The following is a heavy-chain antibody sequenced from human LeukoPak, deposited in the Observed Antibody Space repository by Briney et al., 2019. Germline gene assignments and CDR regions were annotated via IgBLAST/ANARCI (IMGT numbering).Heavy chain of an antibody. CDR2: MNPNSGNT. D-gene: IGHD3-3*01. V-gene: IGHV1-8*01. CDR3: ARGLYYDCWSGYYGPNYYGMDV. J-gene: IGHJ6*02. Sequence: ASVKVSCKASGYTFTSYDINWVRQATGQGLEWMGWMNPNSGNTGYAQKFQGRVTMTRNTSISTAYMELSSLRSEDTAVYYCARGLYYDCWSGYYGPNYYGMDVWGQGTTVTVSS. CDR1: GYTFTSYD.